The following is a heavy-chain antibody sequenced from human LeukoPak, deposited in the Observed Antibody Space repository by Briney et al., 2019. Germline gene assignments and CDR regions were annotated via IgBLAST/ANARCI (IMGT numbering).Heavy chain of an antibody. CDR2: ISSGSSTI. CDR1: GFTFGGYS. D-gene: IGHD5-24*01. CDR3: ARDQGDGYNYYGMDV. J-gene: IGHJ6*02. Sequence: PGGSLRLSCAASGFTFGGYSTNWVRQAPGKGLEWVSHISSGSSTIYYTDSVKGRFTISRDNAKNSLYLQMNSLRAEDTAAYYCARDQGDGYNYYGMDVWGQGTTVTVSS. V-gene: IGHV3-48*04.